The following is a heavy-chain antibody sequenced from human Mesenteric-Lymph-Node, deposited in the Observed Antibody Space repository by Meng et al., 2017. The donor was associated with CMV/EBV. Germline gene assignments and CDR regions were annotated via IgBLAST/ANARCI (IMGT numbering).Heavy chain of an antibody. CDR3: ASSSFGSGSYYFDY. Sequence: SGGTFSSYGISWVRQAPGQGLEWMGGIIPIFGTANYAQKFQGRVTITADKSTSTAYMELSSLRSEDTAVYYCASSSFGSGSYYFDYWGQGTLVTVSS. V-gene: IGHV1-69*06. CDR1: GGTFSSYG. CDR2: IIPIFGTA. J-gene: IGHJ4*02. D-gene: IGHD3-10*01.